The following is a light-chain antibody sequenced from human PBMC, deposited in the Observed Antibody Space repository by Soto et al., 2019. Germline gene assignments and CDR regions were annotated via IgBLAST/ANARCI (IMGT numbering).Light chain of an antibody. CDR1: QSVLYSSNNKNY. J-gene: IGKJ2*01. CDR3: QQYESTPPT. V-gene: IGKV4-1*01. Sequence: DIVMTQSPDSLAVSLGERATINCKFSQSVLYSSNNKNYLAWYQQRPGQPPKLLIYWASTRESGVPDRFSVSGSGTDFTLTITSLHAEDVAVYYCQQYESTPPTFGQGTKLEIK. CDR2: WAS.